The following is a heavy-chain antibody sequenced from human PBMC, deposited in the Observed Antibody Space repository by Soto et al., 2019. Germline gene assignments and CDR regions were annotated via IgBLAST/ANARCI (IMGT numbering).Heavy chain of an antibody. J-gene: IGHJ4*02. CDR2: ISGSDDST. CDR1: GFTFSSDA. D-gene: IGHD6-6*01. V-gene: IGHV3-23*01. Sequence: EVQLLESGGGLVQPGESLRLSCAASGFTFSSDAMSWVRQAPGKGLEWVSVISGSDDSTYYADSVKGRFTISRDKSKNTLYRQMNSLRAEDTSVYYCAKRSSSSTFDYWGQGTLVTVSS. CDR3: AKRSSSSTFDY.